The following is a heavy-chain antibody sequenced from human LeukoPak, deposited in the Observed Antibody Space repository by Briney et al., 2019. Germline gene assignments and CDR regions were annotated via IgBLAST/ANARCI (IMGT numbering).Heavy chain of an antibody. CDR3: ASTNYDFWSGYFNYFDY. CDR1: GFTFSDYY. J-gene: IGHJ4*02. Sequence: PGGSLRLSCAASGFTFSDYYMSWIRQAPGKGLEWVSYISSSGSTIYYADSVKGRFTISRDNAKNSLYLQMNSLRAEDTAVYYCASTNYDFWSGYFNYFDYWGQGTLVTAS. CDR2: ISSSGSTI. D-gene: IGHD3-3*01. V-gene: IGHV3-11*04.